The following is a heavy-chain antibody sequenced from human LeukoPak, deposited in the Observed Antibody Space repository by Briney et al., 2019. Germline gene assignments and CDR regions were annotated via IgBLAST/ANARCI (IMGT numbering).Heavy chain of an antibody. CDR3: AKDSGLYCSSTKPLDY. Sequence: PGRSLRLSCAASGFTFDDYAMHWVRHAPGKGLEWVSGISWNSGSIGYADSVKGRFTISRDNAKNSLYLQMNSLRAEDTALYYCAKDSGLYCSSTKPLDYGGQGTLVTVSS. D-gene: IGHD2-2*01. J-gene: IGHJ4*02. CDR1: GFTFDDYA. CDR2: ISWNSGSI. V-gene: IGHV3-9*01.